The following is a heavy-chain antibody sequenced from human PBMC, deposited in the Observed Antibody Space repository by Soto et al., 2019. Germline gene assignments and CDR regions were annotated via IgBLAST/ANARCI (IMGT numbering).Heavy chain of an antibody. CDR2: ISGTSSNI. V-gene: IGHV3-11*01. Sequence: QVQLAESGGGLVKTRGSLRLSCVASGFSFSDYYMSWVRQAPGKGLEWIAYISGTSSNIYYGDSVKGRFTISRDNAQNSKFLQMNNLRAEDTARYYCAKMTSSGWYDPVFHWGKGNLVTVSS. J-gene: IGHJ4*02. D-gene: IGHD6-19*01. CDR1: GFSFSDYY. CDR3: AKMTSSGWYDPVFH.